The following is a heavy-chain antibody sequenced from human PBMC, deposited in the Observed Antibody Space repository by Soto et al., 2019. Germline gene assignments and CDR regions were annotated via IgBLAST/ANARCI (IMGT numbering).Heavy chain of an antibody. CDR2: IYPGDSDT. J-gene: IGHJ6*02. D-gene: IGHD3-3*01. CDR1: GYSFTSYW. Sequence: ESLKISCKGSGYSFTSYWIGWVRQMPWKGLEWMGIIYPGDSDTRYSPSFQGQVTISADKSISTAYLQWSSLKASDTAMYYCARLQFYYDFWSGYYTSVNYYGMDVWGQGTTVTVSS. CDR3: ARLQFYYDFWSGYYTSVNYYGMDV. V-gene: IGHV5-51*01.